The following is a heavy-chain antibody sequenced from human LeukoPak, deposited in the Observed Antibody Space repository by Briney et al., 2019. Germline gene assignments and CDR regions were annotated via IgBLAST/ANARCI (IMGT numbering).Heavy chain of an antibody. CDR1: GFTFSSFA. D-gene: IGHD2-21*01. J-gene: IGHJ4*02. CDR3: ARGVVIANDY. V-gene: IGHV3-23*03. Sequence: GGSLRLSCAASGFTFSSFAMSWVRQAPGKGLEWVSVLYGGATTHYADSVKGRFTISRDNSKNTLYLQMNSLRVEDTAVYYCARGVVIANDYWGQGTLVTVSS. CDR2: LYGGATT.